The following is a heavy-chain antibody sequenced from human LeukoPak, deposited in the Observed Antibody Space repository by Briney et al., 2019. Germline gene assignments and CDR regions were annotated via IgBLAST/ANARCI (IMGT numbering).Heavy chain of an antibody. D-gene: IGHD3-22*01. CDR1: YDSISSYY. CDR2: IHNSGST. J-gene: IGHJ4*02. V-gene: IGHV4-59*12. Sequence: PSETLSLTCTVAYDSISSYYWSWIRQPPGKGLEWIGYIHNSGSTMYNPSLKSRLAMSLDTSKNQFSLKLNSVTAADTAVYYCATEYSSSPHYWGQGALVTVSS. CDR3: ATEYSSSPHY.